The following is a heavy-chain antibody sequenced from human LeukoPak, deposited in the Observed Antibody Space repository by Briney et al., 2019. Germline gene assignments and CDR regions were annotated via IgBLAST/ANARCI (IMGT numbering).Heavy chain of an antibody. CDR1: GYTFTGYY. CDR2: INPNSGGT. D-gene: IGHD3-16*01. J-gene: IGHJ4*02. Sequence: ASVKVSCKASGYTFTGYYMHWVRQAPGQGLEWMGWINPNSGGTNYAQKFQGRVTMSRDTSISTAYMELSRLRSDDTAVYYCGRGGGLVITFGGVGEGWYFDYWGQGTLVTVSS. V-gene: IGHV1-2*02. CDR3: GRGGGLVITFGGVGEGWYFDY.